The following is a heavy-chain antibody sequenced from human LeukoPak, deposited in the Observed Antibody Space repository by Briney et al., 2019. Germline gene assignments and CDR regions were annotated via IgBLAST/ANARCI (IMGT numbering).Heavy chain of an antibody. CDR1: GYSFTSYW. V-gene: IGHV5-51*01. Sequence: GESLKISCKGSGYSFTSYWIGWVRQMPGKGLEWMGIIYPGDSDTRYSPSFQGQVTISADKSISTAYLQWSSLKASDTAMYYCARVGIVVDLSYAFDIWGQGTMVTVSS. CDR3: ARVGIVVDLSYAFDI. J-gene: IGHJ3*02. CDR2: IYPGDSDT. D-gene: IGHD3-22*01.